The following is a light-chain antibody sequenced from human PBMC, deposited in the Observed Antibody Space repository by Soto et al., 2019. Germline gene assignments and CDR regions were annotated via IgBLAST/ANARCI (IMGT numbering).Light chain of an antibody. CDR2: AAT. Sequence: EVVLTQSPGTLSLSPGERATLSCRASQSVADSYLAWYQQKPGRAPRLLFYAATRRATGIPDRFSGSGSGTDFTLTISRLEPEDFAVYYCQQYGSSPITFGQGTRLEIK. CDR1: QSVADSY. J-gene: IGKJ5*01. CDR3: QQYGSSPIT. V-gene: IGKV3-20*01.